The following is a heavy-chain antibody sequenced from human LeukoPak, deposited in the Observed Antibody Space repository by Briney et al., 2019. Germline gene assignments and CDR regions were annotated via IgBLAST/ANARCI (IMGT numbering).Heavy chain of an antibody. V-gene: IGHV4-38-2*02. CDR2: IYHGGST. CDR1: DSSISSGYY. J-gene: IGHJ4*02. D-gene: IGHD3-22*01. Sequence: SETLSLTCAVSDSSISSGYYWGWIRQPPGKGREWIGSIYHGGSTYYNPSLKSRVTISVDTSKNQFSLKLSSVTAADTAVYYCARERSGYSLFDYWGQGTLVTVSS. CDR3: ARERSGYSLFDY.